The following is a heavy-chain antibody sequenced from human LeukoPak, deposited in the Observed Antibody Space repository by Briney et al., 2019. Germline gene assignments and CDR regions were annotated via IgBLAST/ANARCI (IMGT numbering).Heavy chain of an antibody. CDR1: GFTFSSYA. CDR3: ARPMEGYSGSGSWYFDY. D-gene: IGHD3-10*01. J-gene: IGHJ4*02. V-gene: IGHV3-21*01. CDR2: ISSSSSYI. Sequence: GGSLRLSCAASGFTFSSYAMSWVRQAPGKGLEWVSSISSSSSYIYYADSVKGRFTISRDNAKNSLYLQMNSLRAEDTAVYYCARPMEGYSGSGSWYFDYWGQGTLVTVSS.